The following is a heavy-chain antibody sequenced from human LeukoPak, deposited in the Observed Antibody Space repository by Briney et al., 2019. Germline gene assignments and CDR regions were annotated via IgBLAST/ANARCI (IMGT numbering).Heavy chain of an antibody. CDR2: MNPISGYT. Sequence: ASVKVSCKASGYTFTSYDINWVRQATGQGSEWMGWMNPISGYTGFAQNFQGRVTIAGNISISTAYMELSSLKSEDAAVYYCARGNRLYTSSWSSLAFDVWGQGTMVTVSS. CDR3: ARGNRLYTSSWSSLAFDV. J-gene: IGHJ3*01. D-gene: IGHD6-13*01. V-gene: IGHV1-8*01. CDR1: GYTFTSYD.